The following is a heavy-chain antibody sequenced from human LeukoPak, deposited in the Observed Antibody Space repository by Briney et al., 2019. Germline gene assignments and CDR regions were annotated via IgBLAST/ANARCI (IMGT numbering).Heavy chain of an antibody. D-gene: IGHD2-15*01. Sequence: GGSLRLSCAASGFTFSSYGMHWVRQAPGKGLEWVAVISYDGSNKYYADSVKGRFTISRDNSKNTLYLQMNSLRAEDSAVYYCARAEYCSGGSCYSDLDDAFDIWGQGTMVTVSS. CDR2: ISYDGSNK. CDR3: ARAEYCSGGSCYSDLDDAFDI. V-gene: IGHV3-30*03. J-gene: IGHJ3*02. CDR1: GFTFSSYG.